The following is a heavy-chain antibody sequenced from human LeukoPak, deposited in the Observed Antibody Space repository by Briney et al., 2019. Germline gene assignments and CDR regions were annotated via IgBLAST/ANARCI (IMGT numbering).Heavy chain of an antibody. CDR3: AKDFDAWGFGELYMLDY. J-gene: IGHJ4*02. CDR2: ISSSSSYI. CDR1: GFTFSSYS. D-gene: IGHD3-10*01. Sequence: GGSLRLSCAASGFTFSSYSMNWVRQAPGKGLEWVSSISSSSSYIYHADSVKGRFTISRDNSKNTLYLQMNSLRAEDTAVYYCAKDFDAWGFGELYMLDYWGQGTLVTVSS. V-gene: IGHV3-21*04.